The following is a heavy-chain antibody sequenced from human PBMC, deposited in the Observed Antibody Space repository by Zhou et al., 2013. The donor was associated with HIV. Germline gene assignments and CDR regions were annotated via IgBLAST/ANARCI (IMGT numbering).Heavy chain of an antibody. CDR3: ARDLGAGSGATYYYYYMDV. CDR1: GYTFSRYY. J-gene: IGHJ6*03. Sequence: QVRLVQSGAEVKRPGASVTVSCKTSGYTFSRYYMHWVRQAPGQGLEWMGVINPGGGDTIYAQKFQGRVTITTDESTSTVYMELSSLRSEDTAVYYCARDLGAGSGATYYYYYMDVWGKGTTVTVSS. CDR2: INPGGGDT. V-gene: IGHV1-46*01. D-gene: IGHD1-26*01.